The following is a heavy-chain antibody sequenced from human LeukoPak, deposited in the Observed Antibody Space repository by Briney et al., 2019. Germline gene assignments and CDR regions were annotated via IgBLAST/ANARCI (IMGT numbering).Heavy chain of an antibody. Sequence: GGSLRLSCSASGFTFSGFAMHWVRQAPGKGLEYVSTVTHDGGSTYYADSVKGRFTISRDNSKNTLYLQMSSLRPEDTAVYYCVKTLSSGYYFGNWGQGTLVTV. D-gene: IGHD3-22*01. CDR3: VKTLSSGYYFGN. V-gene: IGHV3-64D*09. CDR1: GFTFSGFA. J-gene: IGHJ4*02. CDR2: VTHDGGST.